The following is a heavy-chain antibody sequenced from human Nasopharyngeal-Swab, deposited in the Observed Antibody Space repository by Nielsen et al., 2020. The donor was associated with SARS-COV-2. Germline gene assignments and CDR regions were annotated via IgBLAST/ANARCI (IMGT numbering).Heavy chain of an antibody. D-gene: IGHD4-17*01. V-gene: IGHV3-30*03. Sequence: GSLRLSCAASGFTFSSYGMHWVRQAPGKGLEWVAVISYDGSNKYYADSVKGRFTISRDNSKNTLYLQMNSLRAEDTAVYYCARDPDYGDFPGIDYWGQGTLVTVSS. CDR2: ISYDGSNK. CDR1: GFTFSSYG. CDR3: ARDPDYGDFPGIDY. J-gene: IGHJ4*02.